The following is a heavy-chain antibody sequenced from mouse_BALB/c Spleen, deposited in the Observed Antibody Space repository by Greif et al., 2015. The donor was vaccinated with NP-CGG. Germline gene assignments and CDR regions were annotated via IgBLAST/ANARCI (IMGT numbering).Heavy chain of an antibody. V-gene: IGHV5-6-5*01. D-gene: IGHD1-1*02. CDR2: ISSGGST. CDR1: GFTFSSHA. Sequence: EVKLVESGGGLVKPGGSLKLSCAASGFTFSSHAMSWVRQTPEKRLEWVASISSGGSTYYPDSVKGRFTISRDNARNILYLQMSSLRSEDTAMYYCAREGLWSYAMDYWGQGTSVTVSS. J-gene: IGHJ4*01. CDR3: AREGLWSYAMDY.